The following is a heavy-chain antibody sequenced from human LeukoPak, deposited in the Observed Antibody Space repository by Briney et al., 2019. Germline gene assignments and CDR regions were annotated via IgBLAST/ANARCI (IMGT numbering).Heavy chain of an antibody. V-gene: IGHV4-59*01. Sequence: SETLSLTCAVFGESFSDYFWSWIRQPPGKGLEWIGYIYYSGSTNYNPSLKSRVTISVDTSKNQFSLELSSVTAADTAVYYCARAMYSGSYYYYYGMDVWGQGTTVTVSS. CDR1: GESFSDYF. CDR2: IYYSGST. J-gene: IGHJ6*02. D-gene: IGHD1-26*01. CDR3: ARAMYSGSYYYYYGMDV.